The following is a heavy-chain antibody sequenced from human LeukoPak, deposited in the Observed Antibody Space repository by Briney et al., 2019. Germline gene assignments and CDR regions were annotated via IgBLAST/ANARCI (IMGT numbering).Heavy chain of an antibody. V-gene: IGHV3-23*01. CDR2: ITESGHST. J-gene: IGHJ4*02. CDR1: GFALSDSR. Sequence: GGSLRLSCAASGFALSDSRMNWVRQAPGKGLEWVSLITESGHSTYYTKSVKGRFTISRDNYKNTLYLQMNSQEVEDTCLYFCAKGFACAENRCYGLDSWAQGILVTVSS. D-gene: IGHD4/OR15-4a*01. CDR3: AKGFACAENRCYGLDS.